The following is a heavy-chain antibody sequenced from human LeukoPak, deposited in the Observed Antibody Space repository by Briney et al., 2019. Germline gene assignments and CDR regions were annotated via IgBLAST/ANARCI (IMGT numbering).Heavy chain of an antibody. CDR2: IIPILGIA. Sequence: GASVKVSCKASGGTFSSYAISWVRQAPGQGLEWMGRIIPILGIANYAQKFQGRVTITADKSTSTAYMELSSLRSEDTAVYYCARELTGSGIAYYFDYWGQGTLVTVS. J-gene: IGHJ4*02. CDR1: GGTFSSYA. V-gene: IGHV1-69*04. CDR3: ARELTGSGIAYYFDY. D-gene: IGHD3-10*01.